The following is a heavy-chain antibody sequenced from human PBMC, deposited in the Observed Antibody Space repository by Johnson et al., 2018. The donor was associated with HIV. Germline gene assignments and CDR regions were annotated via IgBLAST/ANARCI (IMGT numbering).Heavy chain of an antibody. CDR3: ARDRTGGSYPRAFDI. D-gene: IGHD1-26*01. CDR1: GFTFSSYA. CDR2: ISYDGRNK. Sequence: QVQLVESGGGVVQPGRSLRLSCAASGFTFSSYAMHWVRQAPGKGLEWVAVISYDGRNKYYADSLKGRFTISRDNSRNTLYLQMNSLRAEDTALYYCARDRTGGSYPRAFDIWGQGTMVTVSS. J-gene: IGHJ3*02. V-gene: IGHV3-30*04.